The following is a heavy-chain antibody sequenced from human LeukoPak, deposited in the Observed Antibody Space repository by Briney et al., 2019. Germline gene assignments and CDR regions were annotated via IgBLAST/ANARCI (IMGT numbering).Heavy chain of an antibody. CDR1: GGTFISYA. V-gene: IGHV1-69*13. D-gene: IGHD7-27*01. J-gene: IGHJ6*02. CDR2: IIPIFGTA. CDR3: AKDLLFSNWGSRGLDV. Sequence: ASVKVSCKASGGTFISYAISWVRQAPGQGLEWMGGIIPIFGTANYAQKFQGRVTITADESTSTAYMELSSLRAEDTAVYYCAKDLLFSNWGSRGLDVWGQGTTVTVSS.